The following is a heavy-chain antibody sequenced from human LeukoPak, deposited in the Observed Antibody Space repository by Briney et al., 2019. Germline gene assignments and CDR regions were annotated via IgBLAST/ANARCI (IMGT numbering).Heavy chain of an antibody. V-gene: IGHV3-74*03. CDR2: IKSDGSLT. CDR1: GFTFNSYW. J-gene: IGHJ4*02. Sequence: GGPLRLSCAASGFTFNSYWMHCVRQAPGKGLVWVSGIKSDGSLTKHADFVKGRFTIYRDNTKHTLYLQMDSLGVEDTAVYYCTRTASCGGDCYRHFDYWGQGALVTVSS. D-gene: IGHD2-21*01. CDR3: TRTASCGGDCYRHFDY.